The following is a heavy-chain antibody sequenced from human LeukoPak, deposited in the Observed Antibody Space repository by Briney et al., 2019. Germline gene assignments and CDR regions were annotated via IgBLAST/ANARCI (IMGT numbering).Heavy chain of an antibody. CDR1: GYTFTSYD. CDR3: ARVKVPAAIEGYYYGMDV. J-gene: IGHJ6*02. D-gene: IGHD2-2*02. Sequence: ASVKVSCKASGYTFTSYDINWVRQATGQGLEWIGWMNPNSGNTGYAQKFQGRVTMTRNTSISTAYMELSSLRSEDTAVYYCARVKVPAAIEGYYYGMDVWGQGTTVTVSS. CDR2: MNPNSGNT. V-gene: IGHV1-8*01.